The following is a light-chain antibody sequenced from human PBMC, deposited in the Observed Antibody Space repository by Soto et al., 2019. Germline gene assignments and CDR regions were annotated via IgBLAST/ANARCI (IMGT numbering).Light chain of an antibody. V-gene: IGKV3-20*01. J-gene: IGKJ1*01. CDR1: QSVSSNY. CDR3: QHYGRSPPSWT. Sequence: EIVLTQSPGTLSLSPGERATLSCRASQSVSSNYLAWYQPKPGQPPRLLISDASSRATGIPDRFSGSGSGTDFTLTISGLEPEDFAVYNCQHYGRSPPSWTFGQGTKVEIK. CDR2: DAS.